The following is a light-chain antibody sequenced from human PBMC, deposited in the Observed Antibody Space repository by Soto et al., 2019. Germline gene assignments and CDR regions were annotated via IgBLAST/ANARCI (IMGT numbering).Light chain of an antibody. Sequence: DIQMTQSPSTLSASVGDRVTITCRASESIDYWLAWYQQKPGKAPKLLIYTASSLQSGVPSRFSGSGSGTEFTLTISRLQPDDFATYYCQQYHRYITFGQGTRLEIK. CDR3: QQYHRYIT. CDR1: ESIDYW. CDR2: TAS. V-gene: IGKV1-5*03. J-gene: IGKJ5*01.